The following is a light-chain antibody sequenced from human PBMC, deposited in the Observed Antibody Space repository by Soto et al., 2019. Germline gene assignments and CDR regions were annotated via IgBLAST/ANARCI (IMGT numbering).Light chain of an antibody. Sequence: DIVMTQSPDSLAVSLGERATINCKSSQSVLYSSNNKNYLAWYQQKPGQPPKLLIYWASTRESGVPDRFSGGGSGTDFTLTIISLQAEDVAVYYCQQYYTTPYTFGQGTRLEIK. CDR1: QSVLYSSNNKNY. CDR3: QQYYTTPYT. CDR2: WAS. V-gene: IGKV4-1*01. J-gene: IGKJ2*01.